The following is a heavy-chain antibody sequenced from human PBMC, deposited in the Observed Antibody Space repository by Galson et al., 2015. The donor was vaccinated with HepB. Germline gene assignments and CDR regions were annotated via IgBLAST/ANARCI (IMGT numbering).Heavy chain of an antibody. V-gene: IGHV3-66*02. D-gene: IGHD3-22*01. CDR3: ARVSPDTGHYYDSSGYYFDY. CDR2: IYSGGST. CDR1: GFTVSSNY. Sequence: SLRLSCAASGFTVSSNYMSWVRQAPGKGLEWVSVIYSGGSTYYADSVKGRFTISRDNSKNTLYLQMNSLRAEDTAVYYCARVSPDTGHYYDSSGYYFDYWGQGTLVTVSS. J-gene: IGHJ4*02.